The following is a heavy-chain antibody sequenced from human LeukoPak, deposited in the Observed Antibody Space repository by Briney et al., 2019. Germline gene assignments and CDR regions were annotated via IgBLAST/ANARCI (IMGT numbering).Heavy chain of an antibody. CDR3: VRDGNRGYDMDV. CDR2: INVVNGAI. V-gene: IGHV3-48*01. J-gene: IGHJ6*02. CDR1: GFTLRYYQ. D-gene: IGHD3-10*01. Sequence: GGSLRLSCATSGFTLRYYQMNWVRQAPGKGLEWVSYINVVNGAIYYADSVKGRFTISGDIATNSVYLQMNSLRAEDAALYYCVRDGNRGYDMDVWGQGTAVTVSS.